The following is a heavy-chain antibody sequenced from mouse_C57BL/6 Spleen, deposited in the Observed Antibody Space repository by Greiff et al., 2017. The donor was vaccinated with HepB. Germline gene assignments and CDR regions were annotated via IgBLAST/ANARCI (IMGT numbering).Heavy chain of an antibody. CDR1: GYTFTDYN. CDR3: AAYYSNYVGAWFAY. V-gene: IGHV1-22*01. Sequence: EVKVVESGPELVKPGASAKMSCKASGYTFTDYNMHWVKQSHGKSLEWIGYINPNNGGTSYNQKFKGKATLTVNKSSSTAYMELRSLTSEDSAVYYCAAYYSNYVGAWFAYWGQGTLVTVSA. CDR2: INPNNGGT. J-gene: IGHJ3*01. D-gene: IGHD2-5*01.